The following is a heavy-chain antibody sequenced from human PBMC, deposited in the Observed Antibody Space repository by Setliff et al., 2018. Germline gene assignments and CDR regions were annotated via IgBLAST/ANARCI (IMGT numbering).Heavy chain of an antibody. J-gene: IGHJ4*02. Sequence: GESLRLSCAASGFTFSSFWMGWVRQAPGKGLEWVGRIKSKTDGGTTDYAAPVKGRFTISRDDSKNMLYLQMNGLKAEDTAMYYCRVWIGDLSRDFWGRGTLVTVSS. V-gene: IGHV3-15*01. D-gene: IGHD3-10*01. CDR3: RVWIGDLSRDF. CDR1: GFTFSSFW. CDR2: IKSKTDGGTT.